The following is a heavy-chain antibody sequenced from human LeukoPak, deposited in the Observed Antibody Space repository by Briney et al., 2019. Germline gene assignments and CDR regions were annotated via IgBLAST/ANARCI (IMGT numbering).Heavy chain of an antibody. CDR1: GGSFSGYY. CDR3: ARLRPPYHYDSSGYFDY. J-gene: IGHJ4*02. D-gene: IGHD3-22*01. CDR2: INHSGST. V-gene: IGHV4-34*01. Sequence: PSETLSLTCAVYGGSFSGYYWSWIRQPPGKGLEWIGEINHSGSTNYNPSLKSRVTISVDTSKNQFSLKLSSVTAADTAVYYCARLRPPYHYDSSGYFDYWGQGTLVTVSS.